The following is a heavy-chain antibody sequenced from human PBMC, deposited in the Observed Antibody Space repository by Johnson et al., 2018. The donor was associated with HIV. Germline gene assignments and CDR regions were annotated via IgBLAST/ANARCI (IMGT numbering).Heavy chain of an antibody. V-gene: IGHV3-66*01. CDR2: IYSGGST. CDR3: ARDGSGTPKAFDI. CDR1: GFTFDDYA. J-gene: IGHJ3*02. D-gene: IGHD3-10*01. Sequence: VLLVESGGGLVQPGRSLRLSCAASGFTFDDYAMHWVRQAPGQGLEWVSVIYSGGSTYYTDSVKGRFTISRDNSKNTVYLQMNSLRAEDTAVYYCARDGSGTPKAFDIWGQGTMVTVSS.